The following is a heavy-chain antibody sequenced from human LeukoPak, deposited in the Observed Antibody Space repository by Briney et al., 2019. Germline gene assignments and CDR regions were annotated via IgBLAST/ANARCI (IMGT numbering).Heavy chain of an antibody. V-gene: IGHV4-34*01. CDR1: GGSFGGYY. CDR2: INHSGST. CDR3: ARGQWLAPTGDY. J-gene: IGHJ4*02. D-gene: IGHD6-19*01. Sequence: SETLSLTCAVYGGSFGGYYWSWIRQPPGKGLEWIGEINHSGSTKYNPSLKSRVTISVDTSKNHFSLNLSSVTAADTAVYYCARGQWLAPTGDYWGQGTLVTVPS.